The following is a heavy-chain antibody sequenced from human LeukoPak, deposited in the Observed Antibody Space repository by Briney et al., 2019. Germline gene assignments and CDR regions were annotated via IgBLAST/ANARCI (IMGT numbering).Heavy chain of an antibody. CDR2: ISASSYLT. J-gene: IGHJ4*02. CDR3: AKDLYGSGTFSPDF. Sequence: PGGSLRLSCVTSGFTLSDYWMNWFRQAPGKGLEWVSSISASSYLTYYAVSVKGRFTISRDNSKNTVSLHMDSLRAEDTAQYYCAKDLYGSGTFSPDFWGQGTLVAVSS. D-gene: IGHD3-10*01. V-gene: IGHV3-23*01. CDR1: GFTLSDYW.